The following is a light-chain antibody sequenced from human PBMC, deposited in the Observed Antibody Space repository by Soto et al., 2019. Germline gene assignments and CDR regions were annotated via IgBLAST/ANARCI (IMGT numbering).Light chain of an antibody. CDR3: QQTHSLPLS. V-gene: IGKV1-12*01. CDR2: ATS. Sequence: IQMTQSPSSLSSSVWDRFTMTCRASQGVGGWLAWYQQKPGKVPKLLIYATSSLHSGVPSRFSGSGSGTDFTLSISSLQPEDFATYYCQQTHSLPLSFGPGTKVDIK. J-gene: IGKJ3*01. CDR1: QGVGGW.